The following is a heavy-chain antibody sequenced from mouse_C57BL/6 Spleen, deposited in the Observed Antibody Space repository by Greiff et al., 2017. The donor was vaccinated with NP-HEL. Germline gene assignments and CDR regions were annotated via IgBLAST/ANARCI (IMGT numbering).Heavy chain of an antibody. D-gene: IGHD2-4*01. Sequence: EVKLVESEGGLVQPGSSMKLSCTASGFTFSDYYMAWVRQVPEKGLEWVANINYDGSSTYYLDSLKSRFIISRDNAKNTLYLQMSSLKSEDTATYYCARENYDHYYYAMDYWGQGTSVTVSS. CDR2: INYDGSST. CDR1: GFTFSDYY. V-gene: IGHV5-16*01. J-gene: IGHJ4*01. CDR3: ARENYDHYYYAMDY.